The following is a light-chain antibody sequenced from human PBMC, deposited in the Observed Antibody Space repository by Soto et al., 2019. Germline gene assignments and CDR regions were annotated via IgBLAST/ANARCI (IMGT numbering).Light chain of an antibody. V-gene: IGLV1-51*01. CDR2: DND. CDR3: STWDNNLSAGL. CDR1: SSNIGKNF. J-gene: IGLJ1*01. Sequence: QSVLTQPPSVSAAPGQKVTISCSGSSSNIGKNFVSWYQQFPGTVPKLLIYDNDQRPSGIPDRFSGSKSGTSATLGITGLQPGDEADYYCSTWDNNLSAGLFGTGTKLTVL.